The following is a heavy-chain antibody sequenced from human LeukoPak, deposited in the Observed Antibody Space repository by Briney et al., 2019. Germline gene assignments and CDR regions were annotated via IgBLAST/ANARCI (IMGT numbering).Heavy chain of an antibody. CDR1: GYTFTSYY. Sequence: ASVKVSCKASGYTFTSYYMHWVRQAPGQGPEWMGIINPSGGSTSYAQKFQGRVTMTRDTSTSTVYMELSSLRSEDTAVYYCARDLGSSGWSLYYYGMDVWGQGTTVTVSS. D-gene: IGHD6-19*01. CDR3: ARDLGSSGWSLYYYGMDV. V-gene: IGHV1-46*01. CDR2: INPSGGST. J-gene: IGHJ6*02.